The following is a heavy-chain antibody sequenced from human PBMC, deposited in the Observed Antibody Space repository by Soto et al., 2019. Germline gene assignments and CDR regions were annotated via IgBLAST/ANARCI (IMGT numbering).Heavy chain of an antibody. D-gene: IGHD4-4*01. V-gene: IGHV3-30*03. CDR3: ARSRDGYSFYFYYGMDG. J-gene: IGHJ6*02. Sequence: VGSLRLSCAASGFIFTSYGMHWVGQARGKGLEWMALILHDGSAEYYADSVKGRFTISRDNSKNTLYLQMNSLTAEDTAVYYCARSRDGYSFYFYYGMDGWGQGTTVTVSS. CDR1: GFIFTSYG. CDR2: ILHDGSAE.